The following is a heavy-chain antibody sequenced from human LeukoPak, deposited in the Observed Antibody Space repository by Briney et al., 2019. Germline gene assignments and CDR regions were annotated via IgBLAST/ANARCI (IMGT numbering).Heavy chain of an antibody. V-gene: IGHV4-39*07. Sequence: PSETLSLTCTVSGGSISSSSYYWGWIRQPPGKGLEWIGSIYYSGSTYYNPSLKSRVTISVDTSKNQFSLKLSSVTAADTAVYYCARVTLTPDSSGYYYLTTPDAFDIWGQGTMVTVSS. J-gene: IGHJ3*02. D-gene: IGHD3-22*01. CDR2: IYYSGST. CDR1: GGSISSSSYY. CDR3: ARVTLTPDSSGYYYLTTPDAFDI.